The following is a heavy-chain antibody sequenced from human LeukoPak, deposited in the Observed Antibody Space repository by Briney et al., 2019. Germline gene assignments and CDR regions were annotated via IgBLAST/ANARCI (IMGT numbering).Heavy chain of an antibody. Sequence: PSETLSLTCTVSGGSISSYYWSWIRQPPGKGLEWIGYIYYSGSTNHNPSLKSRVTISVDTSKNQFSLKLSSVTAADTAVYYCARATLTKSRTYYYYYMDVWGKGTTVTVSS. CDR1: GGSISSYY. CDR2: IYYSGST. CDR3: ARATLTKSRTYYYYYMDV. V-gene: IGHV4-59*01. J-gene: IGHJ6*03.